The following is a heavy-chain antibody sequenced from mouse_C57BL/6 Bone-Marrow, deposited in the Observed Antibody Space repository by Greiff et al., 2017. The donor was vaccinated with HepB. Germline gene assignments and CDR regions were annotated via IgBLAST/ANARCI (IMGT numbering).Heavy chain of an antibody. Sequence: VQLKESGPGLVQPSQSLSITCTVSGFSLTSYGVHWVRQSPGKGLEWLGVIWSGGSTDYNAAFISRLSISKDNSKSQVFFKMNSLQADDTAIYYCARNGAGQLRLRFAYWGQGTLVTVSA. V-gene: IGHV2-2*01. J-gene: IGHJ3*01. CDR2: IWSGGST. CDR3: ARNGAGQLRLRFAY. D-gene: IGHD3-2*02. CDR1: GFSLTSYG.